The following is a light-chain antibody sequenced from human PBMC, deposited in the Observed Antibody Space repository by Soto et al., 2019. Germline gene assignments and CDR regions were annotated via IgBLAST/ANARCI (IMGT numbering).Light chain of an antibody. V-gene: IGKV1-5*03. Sequence: DIQMTQSPSTLSASVGERVTITCRASQSVSNWLAWYQQKPGKAPKLLIFKASSLQSGVPSRFSGSGSGTEFTLTISSLQPDDFATYYCQQYNTYSRTFGQGTKVDIK. CDR3: QQYNTYSRT. CDR2: KAS. CDR1: QSVSNW. J-gene: IGKJ1*01.